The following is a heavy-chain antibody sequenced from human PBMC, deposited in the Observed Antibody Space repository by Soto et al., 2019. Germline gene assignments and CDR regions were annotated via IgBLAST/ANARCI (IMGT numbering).Heavy chain of an antibody. CDR2: ISYDGSNK. J-gene: IGHJ3*02. D-gene: IGHD5-18*01. Sequence: PGGSLRLSCAASGVTFISYAMHWVRQATGKGLEWVAVISYDGSNKYYADSVKGRFTISRDNSKNTLYLQMNSLRAEDTAVYYCARATAMAPDDAFDIWGQGTMVTVSS. CDR3: ARATAMAPDDAFDI. CDR1: GVTFISYA. V-gene: IGHV3-30-3*01.